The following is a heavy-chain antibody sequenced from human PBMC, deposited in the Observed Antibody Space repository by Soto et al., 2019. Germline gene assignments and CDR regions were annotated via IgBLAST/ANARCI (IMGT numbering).Heavy chain of an antibody. CDR1: GFTLSSYA. V-gene: IGHV3-23*01. CDR2: ISGSGGST. CDR3: ANGGNYDFWSGYYSPYKYYGMDV. D-gene: IGHD3-3*01. J-gene: IGHJ6*02. Sequence: PGGSLRLSCAASGFTLSSYAMSWVRQAPGKGLEWVSAISGSGGSTYYADSVKGRFTISRDNSKNTLYLQMNSLRAEDTAIYYCANGGNYDFWSGYYSPYKYYGMDVWGQGTTVTVSS.